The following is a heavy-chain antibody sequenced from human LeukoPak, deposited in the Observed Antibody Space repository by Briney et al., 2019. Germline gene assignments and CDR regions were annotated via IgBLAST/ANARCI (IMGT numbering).Heavy chain of an antibody. CDR1: GGSISSGSYY. D-gene: IGHD3-10*01. CDR3: AREEDYYGSGTYRPIGY. V-gene: IGHV4-61*02. J-gene: IGHJ4*02. CDR2: IYTSGST. Sequence: SETLSLTCTVSGGSISSGSYYWNWIRQPGGKGLEWIGRIYTSGSTNYNPSLKSRVTISVDTSKNQFSLKLTSVTAADTAVYYCAREEDYYGSGTYRPIGYWGQGTLVTVSS.